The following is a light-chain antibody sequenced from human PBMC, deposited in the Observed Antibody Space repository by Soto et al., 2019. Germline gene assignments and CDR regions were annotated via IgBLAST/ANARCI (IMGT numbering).Light chain of an antibody. Sequence: EIVLTQSPATLSVSPGERATLSCRASQSVGRSLAWYQQKPGQAPRLLIYGISKRATDIPDRFSGSGSGTEFTLTISSLQPEDFATYYCQQHGQWPITFGQGTRLEIK. V-gene: IGKV3D-15*01. CDR2: GIS. J-gene: IGKJ5*01. CDR1: QSVGRS. CDR3: QQHGQWPIT.